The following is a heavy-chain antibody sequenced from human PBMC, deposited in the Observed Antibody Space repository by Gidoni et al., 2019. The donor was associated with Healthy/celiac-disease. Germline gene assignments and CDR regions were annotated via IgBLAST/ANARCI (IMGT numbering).Heavy chain of an antibody. J-gene: IGHJ3*02. V-gene: IGHV3-7*01. CDR3: ARDRGNWDPLSAFDI. CDR1: GFTLSSYW. D-gene: IGHD7-27*01. CDR2: IKQDGSEK. Sequence: EVQLVESGGGLVPPGGSLRLSCAAPGFTLSSYWMSWVRQAPGKGLEWVANIKQDGSEKYYVDSVKGRFTISRDNAKNSLYLQMNSLRAEDTAVYYCARDRGNWDPLSAFDIWGQGTMVTVSS.